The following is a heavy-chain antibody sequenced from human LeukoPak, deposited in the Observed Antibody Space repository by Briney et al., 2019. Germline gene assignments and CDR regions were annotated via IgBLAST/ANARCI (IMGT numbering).Heavy chain of an antibody. J-gene: IGHJ4*02. CDR3: ARLTRLSTSPDRYYLDY. CDR2: IYTSGGT. CDR1: GASINSYY. V-gene: IGHV4-4*09. D-gene: IGHD6-6*01. Sequence: SETLSLTCTVSGASINSYYWSWIRQPPGKGLEWIGYIYTSGGTNYIPSLKGRVTISIDTSKNQFSLKLSSVTAADSAVYYCARLTRLSTSPDRYYLDYWGQGTLVTVSS.